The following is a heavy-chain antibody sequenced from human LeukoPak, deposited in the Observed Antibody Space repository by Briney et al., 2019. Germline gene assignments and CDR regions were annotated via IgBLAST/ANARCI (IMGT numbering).Heavy chain of an antibody. CDR1: GLYLDAYA. CDR3: AKDTPLFYHYYGIDV. Sequence: GGSLRLSCAASGLYLDAYAMHWVRQAPGKGLEWVSFISGDGTITYYADSVKGRFTISRDNSKNSLFLEMNSLRSEDTALYYCAKDTPLFYHYYGIDVWGQGTTVTVSS. V-gene: IGHV3-43*02. CDR2: ISGDGTIT. J-gene: IGHJ6*02.